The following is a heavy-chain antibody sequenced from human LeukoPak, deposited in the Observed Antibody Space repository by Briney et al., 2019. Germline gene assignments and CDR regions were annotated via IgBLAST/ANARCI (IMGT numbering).Heavy chain of an antibody. J-gene: IGHJ4*02. Sequence: SETLSLTCTVSGYSISSGYYWGWIRQPPGKGLEWIGSIYHSGSTYYNPSLKSRVTISVDTSKNQFSLKLSSVTAADTAVYYCARGGGYARLFDYWGQGTLVTVSS. CDR3: ARGGGYARLFDY. D-gene: IGHD5-12*01. V-gene: IGHV4-38-2*02. CDR1: GYSISSGYY. CDR2: IYHSGST.